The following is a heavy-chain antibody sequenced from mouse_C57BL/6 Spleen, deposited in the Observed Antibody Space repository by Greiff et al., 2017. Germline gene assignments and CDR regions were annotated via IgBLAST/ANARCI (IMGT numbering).Heavy chain of an antibody. CDR2: ISYDGSN. J-gene: IGHJ2*01. D-gene: IGHD1-3*01. CDR1: GYSITSGYY. CDR3: ARGGIIRVSYYFDY. V-gene: IGHV3-6*01. Sequence: ESGPGLVKPSQSLSLTCSVTGYSITSGYYWNWIRQFPGNKLEWMGYISYDGSNNYNPSLKNRISITRDTSKNQFFLKLNSVTTEDTATYYCARGGIIRVSYYFDYWGQGTTLTVSS.